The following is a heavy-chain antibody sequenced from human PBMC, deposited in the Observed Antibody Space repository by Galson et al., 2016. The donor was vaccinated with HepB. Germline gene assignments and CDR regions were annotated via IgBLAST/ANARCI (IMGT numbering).Heavy chain of an antibody. Sequence: SLRLSCAASGFSFSNYVMHWVRQAPGKGLVWVSRINLDGIRIRTLYADFVKGRFTISRDNAKNTLYLEMSSLRAEDTGVYYCARDLNWKLFDYWGQGSLVAVSS. CDR1: GFSFSNYV. CDR3: ARDLNWKLFDY. V-gene: IGHV3-74*01. CDR2: INLDGIRI. D-gene: IGHD1-1*01. J-gene: IGHJ4*02.